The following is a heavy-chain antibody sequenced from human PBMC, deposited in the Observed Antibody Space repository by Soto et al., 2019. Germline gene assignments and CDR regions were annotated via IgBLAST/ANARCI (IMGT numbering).Heavy chain of an antibody. CDR2: ISYDGSDK. D-gene: IGHD2-8*01. J-gene: IGHJ6*02. CDR3: ARDTGNNGYNYYLGMDV. Sequence: PGGSLRLSCAASGFTFSNYAMHWVRQAPGKGLEWVAVISYDGSDKYNANSVKGRFTISRDNSKNTLYLQMNSLRAEDTAVYYCARDTGNNGYNYYLGMDVWGQGTTVTVSS. CDR1: GFTFSNYA. V-gene: IGHV3-30-3*01.